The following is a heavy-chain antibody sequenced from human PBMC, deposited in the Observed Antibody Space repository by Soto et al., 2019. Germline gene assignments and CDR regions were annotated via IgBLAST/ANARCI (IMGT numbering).Heavy chain of an antibody. J-gene: IGHJ6*02. D-gene: IGHD3-16*01. CDR2: IYYSGST. Sequence: TSETLSLTCTVSGGSVSSGSYYWSWIRQPPGKGLEWIGYIYYSGSTNYNPSLKSRVTISVDTSKNQFSLKLSSVTAADTAVYYCARDTAYHSPLRGSYYYYGMDVWGQGTTVTVSS. CDR3: ARDTAYHSPLRGSYYYYGMDV. V-gene: IGHV4-61*01. CDR1: GGSVSSGSYY.